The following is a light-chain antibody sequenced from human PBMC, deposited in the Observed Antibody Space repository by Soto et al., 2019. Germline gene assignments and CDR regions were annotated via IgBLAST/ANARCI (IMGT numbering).Light chain of an antibody. Sequence: DLQMTQSPSSLSASVGDRVTVTCRASQSISNYLNWYQQKPGKAPKFLIYAASTLQSGVPSRFSGCGSGTDFTLTISSLQPEDFATYFCQQTYSSPRTFGPGTKVDIK. V-gene: IGKV1-39*01. J-gene: IGKJ3*01. CDR3: QQTYSSPRT. CDR1: QSISNY. CDR2: AAS.